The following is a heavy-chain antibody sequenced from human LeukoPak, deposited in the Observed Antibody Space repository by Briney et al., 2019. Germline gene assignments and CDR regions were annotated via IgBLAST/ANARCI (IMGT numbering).Heavy chain of an antibody. CDR3: ARHRVYYYGSGSPGHWFDP. J-gene: IGHJ5*02. D-gene: IGHD3-10*01. V-gene: IGHV4-39*01. CDR2: IYWSGST. Sequence: SETLSLTCAVSGGSFSSSSYSWGRIPQPPGKGLEWDGSIYWSGSTYYNPSLKRRVTISVDTSKNQFSLKLSSVTAADTAVYYCARHRVYYYGSGSPGHWFDPWGEGTLVTVSS. CDR1: GGSFSSSSYS.